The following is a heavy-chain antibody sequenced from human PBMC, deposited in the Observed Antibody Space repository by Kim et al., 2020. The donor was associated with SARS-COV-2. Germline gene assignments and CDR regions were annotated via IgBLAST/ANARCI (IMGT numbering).Heavy chain of an antibody. V-gene: IGHV3-23*01. CDR1: GFTFSSYA. D-gene: IGHD6-19*01. CDR3: AKFSIEDSSGWCVYDYYCVMDF. J-gene: IGHJ6*02. CDR2: ISGSGGNT. Sequence: GGSLRLSCAASGFTFSSYAMRWVRQAPGKGLEWVSAISGSGGNTYYADSVKGRFTISRDNSKNTLYLQMNSLRAEDTAVYYCAKFSIEDSSGWCVYDYYCVMDFWGQGTAVTVSS.